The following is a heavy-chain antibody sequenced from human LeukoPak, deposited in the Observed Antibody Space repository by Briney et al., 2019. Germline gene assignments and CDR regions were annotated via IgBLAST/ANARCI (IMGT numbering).Heavy chain of an antibody. V-gene: IGHV3-64*01. CDR2: ISSNGGST. CDR3: ARDRFYGDFPRYYFDY. Sequence: GGSLRLSCAASGFTVSSYAMHWVRQAPGKGLEYVSAISSNGGSTYYANSVKGRFTISRDNSKNTLYLQMGSLRAEDMAVYYCARDRFYGDFPRYYFDYWGQGTLVTVSS. CDR1: GFTVSSYA. D-gene: IGHD4-17*01. J-gene: IGHJ4*02.